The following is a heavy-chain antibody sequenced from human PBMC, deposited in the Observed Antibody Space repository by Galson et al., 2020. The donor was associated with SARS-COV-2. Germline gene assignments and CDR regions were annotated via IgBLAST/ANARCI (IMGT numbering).Heavy chain of an antibody. Sequence: GGSLRLSCAASGFTFSSYGMHWVRQAPGKGLEYVSAISSNGGSTYYADSVKGRFTISRDNSKNTLYLQMSSLRAEDTAVYYCVKGWVATEGMDVWGQGTTVTVSS. CDR3: VKGWVATEGMDV. CDR2: ISSNGGST. CDR1: GFTFSSYG. V-gene: IGHV3-64D*08. D-gene: IGHD5-12*01. J-gene: IGHJ6*02.